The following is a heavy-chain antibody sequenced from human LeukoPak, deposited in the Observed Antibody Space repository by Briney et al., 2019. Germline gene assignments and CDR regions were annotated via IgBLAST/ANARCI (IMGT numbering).Heavy chain of an antibody. Sequence: ASVKVSCRASGYTFTGYYMHWVRQAPGQGLEWMGWINPNSGGTNYAQKFQGRVTMTRGTSISTAYMELSRLRSDDTAVYYCARDADNPSGIAAAGQIDYWGQGTLVTVSS. D-gene: IGHD6-13*01. CDR2: INPNSGGT. CDR3: ARDADNPSGIAAAGQIDY. J-gene: IGHJ4*02. CDR1: GYTFTGYY. V-gene: IGHV1-2*02.